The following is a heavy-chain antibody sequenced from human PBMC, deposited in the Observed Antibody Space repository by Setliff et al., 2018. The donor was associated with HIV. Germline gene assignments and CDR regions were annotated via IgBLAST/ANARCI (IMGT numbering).Heavy chain of an antibody. CDR2: INHSGRT. CDR3: ARGPPADDCCYYIDV. V-gene: IGHV4-34*01. CDR1: GGSFSVYY. J-gene: IGHJ6*03. Sequence: PSETLSLTCAVYGGSFSVYYWSWIRQAPGKGLEWIGEINHSGRTNYNPSLKSRVTISVDTSKNQFSLTLSSLTAADTAVYYCARGPPADDCCYYIDVWGQGTTVTVSS.